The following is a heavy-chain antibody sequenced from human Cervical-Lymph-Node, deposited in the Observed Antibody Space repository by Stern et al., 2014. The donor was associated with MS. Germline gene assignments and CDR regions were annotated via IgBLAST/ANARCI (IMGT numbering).Heavy chain of an antibody. CDR2: IYTSGST. CDR3: ARERGGYSYGYPPYFDY. V-gene: IGHV4-61*02. J-gene: IGHJ4*02. Sequence: QVQLQESGPGLVKPSQTLSLTCTVSGGSISSGSYYWSWIRQPAGKGLEWIGRIYTSGSTNYNPSLKSRVTISVDKSKNQFSLKLSSVPAADTAVYYCARERGGYSYGYPPYFDYWGQGTLVTVSS. CDR1: GGSISSGSYY. D-gene: IGHD5-18*01.